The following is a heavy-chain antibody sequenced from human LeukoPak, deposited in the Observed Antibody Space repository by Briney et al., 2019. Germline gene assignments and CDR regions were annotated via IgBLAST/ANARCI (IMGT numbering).Heavy chain of an antibody. V-gene: IGHV4-34*01. D-gene: IGHD6-19*01. CDR2: INHSGST. J-gene: IGHJ4*02. CDR3: ARPNSSGWYYFDY. CDR1: GFTFSSYA. Sequence: SGGSLRLSCAASGFTFSSYAMSWVRQPPRKGPDWIGEINHSGSTNYNPSLKSRVTISVDTSKNQFSLKLSSVTAADTAVYYCARPNSSGWYYFDYWGQGTLVTVSS.